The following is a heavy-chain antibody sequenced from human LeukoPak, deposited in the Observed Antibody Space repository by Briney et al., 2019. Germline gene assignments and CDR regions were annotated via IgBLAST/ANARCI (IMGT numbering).Heavy chain of an antibody. Sequence: SETLSLTCTVSGGSISSYYWSWIRQPPGKGLEWIGNIYYSGSTNYNPSLKSRVTISVDTSKNQFSLKLSAVTAADTAVYYCARVPLVYSSGWYYYYYYMDVWGKGTTVTVSS. CDR3: ARVPLVYSSGWYYYYYYMDV. V-gene: IGHV4-59*12. J-gene: IGHJ6*03. CDR1: GGSISSYY. CDR2: IYYSGST. D-gene: IGHD6-19*01.